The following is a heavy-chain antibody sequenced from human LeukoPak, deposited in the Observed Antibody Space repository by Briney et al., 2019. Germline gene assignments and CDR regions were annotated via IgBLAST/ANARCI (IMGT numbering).Heavy chain of an antibody. CDR1: GFNFGDFA. J-gene: IGHJ4*02. Sequence: GGSLRLSCTASGFNFGDFAMNWVRQAPGKGLEWVGFIRSKAHGGTTEYAASVKGRFIISTDDSRTSAYLQMNSLKTEDTAVYYCNRWQSSGVSHSNVWGQGTLVTVSS. V-gene: IGHV3-49*04. CDR2: IRSKAHGGTT. CDR3: NRWQSSGVSHSNV. D-gene: IGHD2-15*01.